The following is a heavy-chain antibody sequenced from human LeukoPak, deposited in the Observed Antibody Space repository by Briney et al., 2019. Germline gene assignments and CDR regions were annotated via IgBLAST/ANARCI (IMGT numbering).Heavy chain of an antibody. Sequence: ASVKVSCKASGYTFTSYGISWVRQAPGQGLEWMGWISAYTGNTNYAQKFQGRVTMTRDTSISTAYMELSRLRSDDTAVYYCALERSNWFDPWGQGTLVTVSS. CDR1: GYTFTSYG. CDR3: ALERSNWFDP. J-gene: IGHJ5*02. V-gene: IGHV1-18*01. CDR2: ISAYTGNT. D-gene: IGHD4-17*01.